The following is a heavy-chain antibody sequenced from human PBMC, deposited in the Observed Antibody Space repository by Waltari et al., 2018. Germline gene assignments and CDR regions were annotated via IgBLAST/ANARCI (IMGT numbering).Heavy chain of an antibody. J-gene: IGHJ4*02. CDR2: ITPNRGGT. CDR3: AGLGVDSSGYYSDY. CDR1: GYTFTGYY. V-gene: IGHV1-2*06. D-gene: IGHD3-22*01. Sequence: QVQLVQSGAEVKKPGASVKVSCKASGYTFTGYYMPWVRQAPGQGLEGRGRITPNRGGTNYAQKFQGRVTRTRDTSISTAYMELSRLRSDDTAVYYCAGLGVDSSGYYSDYWGQGTLVTVSS.